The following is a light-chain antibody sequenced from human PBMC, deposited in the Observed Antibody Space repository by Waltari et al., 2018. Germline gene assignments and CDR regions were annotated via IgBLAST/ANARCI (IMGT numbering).Light chain of an antibody. J-gene: IGLJ2*01. CDR1: SSDVGRYNL. V-gene: IGLV2-23*02. CDR3: SSYAGNRSVV. Sequence: QSALTQPASVSGSPGQSITVSCTGTSSDVGRYNLVSWYQQNPGKAPKLLIFEVSQLPSGISNRFSGSKSGNTASLTVSGLQAEDGADYYCSSYAGNRSVVFGGGTKLTVL. CDR2: EVS.